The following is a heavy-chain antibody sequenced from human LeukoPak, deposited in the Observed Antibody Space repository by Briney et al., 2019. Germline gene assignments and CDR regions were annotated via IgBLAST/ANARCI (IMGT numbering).Heavy chain of an antibody. CDR2: IKQDGSEK. CDR1: GFTFSSYW. J-gene: IGHJ3*02. CDR3: ARPRLGSGSKLHTYAFDI. Sequence: GGSLRLSCAASGFTFSSYWMSWVRQAPGKGLEWVANIKQDGSEKYYVDSVKGRFTISRDNAKNSLYLQMNGLRAEDTAVYYCARPRLGSGSKLHTYAFDIWGQGTMVTVSS. D-gene: IGHD3-16*01. V-gene: IGHV3-7*01.